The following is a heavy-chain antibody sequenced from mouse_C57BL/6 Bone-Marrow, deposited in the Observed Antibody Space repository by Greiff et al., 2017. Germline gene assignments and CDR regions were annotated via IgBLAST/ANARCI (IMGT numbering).Heavy chain of an antibody. Sequence: VQLQQPGAELVRPGSSVKLSCKASGYTFTRYWMNWVKQRPIQGLEWIGNIDPSDSDTHYNQKFKDKATLTVEKSSSTAYMQLSSLTSEDSAVYYCARGNWDEGGYYFDYWGQGTTLTVSS. D-gene: IGHD4-1*01. V-gene: IGHV1-52*01. CDR3: ARGNWDEGGYYFDY. CDR2: IDPSDSDT. CDR1: GYTFTRYW. J-gene: IGHJ2*01.